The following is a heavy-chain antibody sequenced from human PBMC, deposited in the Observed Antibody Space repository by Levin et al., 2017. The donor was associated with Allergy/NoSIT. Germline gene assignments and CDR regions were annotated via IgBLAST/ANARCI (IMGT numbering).Heavy chain of an antibody. CDR3: ARGGRSIWVGDAFDI. D-gene: IGHD6-13*01. J-gene: IGHJ3*02. Sequence: PSETLSLTCAVYVGSFNDYYWTWIRQPPGKGLEWIGEINHSGGTNYNPSLKSRVTMSVDTSKNQFSLKLSSVTAADTAVFYCARGGRSIWVGDAFDIWGPGTMVTVSS. CDR2: INHSGGT. CDR1: VGSFNDYY. V-gene: IGHV4-34*01.